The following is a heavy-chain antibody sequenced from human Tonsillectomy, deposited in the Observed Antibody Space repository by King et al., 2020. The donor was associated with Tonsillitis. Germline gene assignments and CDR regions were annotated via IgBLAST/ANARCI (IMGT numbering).Heavy chain of an antibody. CDR1: GFTFSSYE. V-gene: IGHV3-48*03. Sequence: VQLVESGGGLVQPGGSLRLSCVGSGFTFSSYEFNWVRQAPGKGLEWVSYIGRSGRTIFYADSVKGRITISRDNAKNSVYLLMNSLTADDTAVYYCASEVRPDQSSGFADWGQGTLVTVSS. CDR3: ASEVRPDQSSGFAD. J-gene: IGHJ4*02. D-gene: IGHD3-22*01. CDR2: IGRSGRTI.